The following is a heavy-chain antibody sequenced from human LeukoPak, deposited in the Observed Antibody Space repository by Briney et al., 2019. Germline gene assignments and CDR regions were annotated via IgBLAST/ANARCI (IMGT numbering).Heavy chain of an antibody. CDR2: ISRSSSTI. Sequence: GGSLRLSCAASGLTFSTYYMNWVRQAPGKGLEWVSYISRSSSTIYYADSVQGRFTISRDNAKNSLYLQMNSLKAEDTAVYYCASGSSGWYGGYLDYWGQGTLVTVSS. CDR3: ASGSSGWYGGYLDY. CDR1: GLTFSTYY. V-gene: IGHV3-48*01. D-gene: IGHD6-19*01. J-gene: IGHJ4*02.